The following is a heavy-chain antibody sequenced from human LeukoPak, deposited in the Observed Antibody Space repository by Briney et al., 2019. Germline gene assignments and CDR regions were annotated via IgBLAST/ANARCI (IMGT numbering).Heavy chain of an antibody. Sequence: SETLSLTCTVSGGSISSYYWSWIRQPPGKGLEWIGYIYYSGSTNYNPSLKSRVTISVDTSKNQFSLKLSSVTAADTAVYYCARPSATAFGDAFDIWGQGTMVTVSS. CDR2: IYYSGST. V-gene: IGHV4-59*12. J-gene: IGHJ3*02. D-gene: IGHD3-16*01. CDR1: GGSISSYY. CDR3: ARPSATAFGDAFDI.